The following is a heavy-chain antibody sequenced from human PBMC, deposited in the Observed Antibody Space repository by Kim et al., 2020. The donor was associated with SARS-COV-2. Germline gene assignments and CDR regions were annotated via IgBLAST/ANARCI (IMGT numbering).Heavy chain of an antibody. J-gene: IGHJ4*02. CDR3: ARGGGSSGYYYVPSYYFDY. V-gene: IGHV1-46*01. D-gene: IGHD3-22*01. Sequence: GRVTMTRDTSTSTVYMELSSLRSEDTAVYYCARGGGSSGYYYVPSYYFDYWGQGTLVTVSS.